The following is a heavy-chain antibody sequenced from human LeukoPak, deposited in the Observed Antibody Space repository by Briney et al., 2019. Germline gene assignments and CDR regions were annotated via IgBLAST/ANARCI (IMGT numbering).Heavy chain of an antibody. Sequence: PSETVSLTCTVSGGSISTYYWSWMRQPPGRGLEWIGYIYYSGSTNHNPSLQSRVTISVDTSKNQFSLKLNSVTAADTAVYYCARGGVPGGFYGSFDYWGQGTLVSVSS. CDR1: GGSISTYY. V-gene: IGHV4-59*01. CDR3: ARGGVPGGFYGSFDY. J-gene: IGHJ4*02. CDR2: IYYSGST. D-gene: IGHD3-3*01.